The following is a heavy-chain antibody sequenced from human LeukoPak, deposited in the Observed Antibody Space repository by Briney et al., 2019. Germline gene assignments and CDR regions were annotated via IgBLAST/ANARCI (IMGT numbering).Heavy chain of an antibody. Sequence: SVKVSCKASGGTFSSYTISWVRQAPGQGLEWMGRMIPILGIANYAQKFQGRVTITADNSTSTAYMELSSLRSEDTAVYYCATGIVVVTRPRDDAFDIWGQGTMVTVSS. D-gene: IGHD3-22*01. CDR1: GGTFSSYT. J-gene: IGHJ3*02. CDR2: MIPILGIA. V-gene: IGHV1-69*02. CDR3: ATGIVVVTRPRDDAFDI.